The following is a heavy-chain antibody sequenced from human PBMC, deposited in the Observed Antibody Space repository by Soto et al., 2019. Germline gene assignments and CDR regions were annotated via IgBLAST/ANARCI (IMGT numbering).Heavy chain of an antibody. D-gene: IGHD2-15*01. CDR3: ARLRYCSGGSCYPGWFDP. Sequence: LKISCKGSGYSFTSYWIGWVRQMPGKGLEWMGIIYPGDPDTRYSPSFQGQVTISADKSISTAYLQWSSLKASDTAMYYCARLRYCSGGSCYPGWFDPWGQGTLVTVSS. CDR1: GYSFTSYW. J-gene: IGHJ5*02. CDR2: IYPGDPDT. V-gene: IGHV5-51*01.